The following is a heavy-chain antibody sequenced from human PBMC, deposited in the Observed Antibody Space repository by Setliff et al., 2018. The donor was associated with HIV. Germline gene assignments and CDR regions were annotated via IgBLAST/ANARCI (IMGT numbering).Heavy chain of an antibody. V-gene: IGHV4-34*01. CDR3: AAKPMIRGRPFAF. D-gene: IGHD3-10*01. CDR1: DGSFTGYY. CDR2: INHSGVT. Sequence: PSETLSLTCDVYDGSFTGYYWNWIRQLPGKAFEWIGEINHSGVTYYNPSFKSRVNISLDLSKNQFSLRLTGLSGADTATYFCAAKPMIRGRPFAFWGQPTLVTVSS. J-gene: IGHJ4*02.